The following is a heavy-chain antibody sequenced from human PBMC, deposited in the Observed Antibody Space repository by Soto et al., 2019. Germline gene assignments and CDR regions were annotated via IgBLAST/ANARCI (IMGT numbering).Heavy chain of an antibody. CDR1: CGSFSGYY. Sequence: SETLSLTCAVYCGSFSGYYWSWIRQPAGKGLEWIGEINHSGSTNYNPSLKSRVTISVDTSKNQFSLKLSSVTAADTAVYYCATKEGSSSSLWFQPWRKGSLVT. CDR2: INHSGST. CDR3: ATKEGSSSSLWFQP. J-gene: IGHJ5*02. D-gene: IGHD6-6*01. V-gene: IGHV4-34*01.